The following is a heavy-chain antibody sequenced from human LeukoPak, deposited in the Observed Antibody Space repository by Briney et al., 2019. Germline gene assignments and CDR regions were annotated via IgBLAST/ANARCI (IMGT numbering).Heavy chain of an antibody. Sequence: GGSLRLSCAASGFTVSSNYMSWVRQAPGKGLEWVSVIYSGGSTYYADSVKGRFTISRDNSKNTLYLQMNSLRAEDTAMYYCARGRLYYYDSSGYYYFDYWGQGTLVTVSS. V-gene: IGHV3-53*01. D-gene: IGHD3-22*01. CDR2: IYSGGST. CDR1: GFTVSSNY. CDR3: ARGRLYYYDSSGYYYFDY. J-gene: IGHJ4*02.